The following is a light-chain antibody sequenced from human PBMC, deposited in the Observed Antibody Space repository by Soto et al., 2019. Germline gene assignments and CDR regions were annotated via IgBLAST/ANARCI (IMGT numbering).Light chain of an antibody. Sequence: QSVLTQPPSVSEAPGQRVTISCTGSSSNIGAGYDVHWYQQLPGTAPKLLIYGNNNRPSGVPDRFSGSKSATSDSLAITGLQAEDEADYYCQSYDSSLSGWVFGGGTKLTVL. CDR3: QSYDSSLSGWV. V-gene: IGLV1-40*01. CDR2: GNN. J-gene: IGLJ3*02. CDR1: SSNIGAGYD.